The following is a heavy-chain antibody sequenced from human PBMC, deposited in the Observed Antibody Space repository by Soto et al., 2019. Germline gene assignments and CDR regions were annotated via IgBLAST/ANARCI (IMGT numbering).Heavy chain of an antibody. CDR1: GGSFSGNY. V-gene: IGHV4-34*01. D-gene: IGHD6-13*01. Sequence: QVQLQQWGAGLLEPSETLTLACVVYGGSFSGNYWSWICQPPGKGLEWIGEINHSGSTNYNPSLKSRVTISVDTSKNQFSLKLSSVTAADTAGYYCARVTLGAAAGTGWFDPWGQGTLVTVSS. J-gene: IGHJ5*02. CDR2: INHSGST. CDR3: ARVTLGAAAGTGWFDP.